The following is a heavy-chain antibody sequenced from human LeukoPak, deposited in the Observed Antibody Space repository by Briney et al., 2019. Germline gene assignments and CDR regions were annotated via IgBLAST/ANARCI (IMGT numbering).Heavy chain of an antibody. CDR2: IKRDGSGT. V-gene: IGHV3-7*03. Sequence: GGSLRLSCEASGFIFSSQWMSWVRQVPGKGLEWVANIKRDGSGTYYVNSVKGRFTISRDNAKNSLFLQMNSPRVEDTAVYYCASLDTAMVTWRDNWGQGTLVTVSS. CDR3: ASLDTAMVTWRDN. D-gene: IGHD5-18*01. CDR1: GFIFSSQW. J-gene: IGHJ4*02.